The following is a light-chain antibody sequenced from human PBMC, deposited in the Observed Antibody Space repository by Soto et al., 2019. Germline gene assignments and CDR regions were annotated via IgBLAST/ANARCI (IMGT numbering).Light chain of an antibody. J-gene: IGKJ5*01. CDR1: QSVSSY. V-gene: IGKV3-11*01. CDR3: QQYGSSIT. Sequence: EIVLTQSPATLSLSPWERATLSCRASQSVSSYLAWYQQKPGQAPRLLIYDASNRATGIPARFSGSGSGTDFTLTISRLEPEDFAVYYCQQYGSSITFGQGTRLEIK. CDR2: DAS.